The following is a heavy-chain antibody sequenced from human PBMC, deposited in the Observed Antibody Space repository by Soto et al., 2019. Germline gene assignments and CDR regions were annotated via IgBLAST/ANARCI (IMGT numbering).Heavy chain of an antibody. CDR1: GFTFSSYA. CDR3: AKVKGYCSSTSCYGWFDP. CDR2: ISGSGGST. D-gene: IGHD2-2*01. V-gene: IGHV3-23*01. Sequence: GGSLRLSCAASGFTFSSYAMSWVRQAPGKGLEWVSAISGSGGSTYYADSVKGRFTISRDNSKNTLYLQMNSLRAEDTAVYYCAKVKGYCSSTSCYGWFDPWGQGTLVTVSS. J-gene: IGHJ5*02.